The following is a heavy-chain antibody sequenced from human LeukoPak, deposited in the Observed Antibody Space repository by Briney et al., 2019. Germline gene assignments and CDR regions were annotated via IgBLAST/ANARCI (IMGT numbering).Heavy chain of an antibody. J-gene: IGHJ4*02. CDR3: ARVQWELLYPDY. CDR1: GFTFSSYA. CDR2: ISYDESYR. Sequence: GGSLRLSCAASGFTFSSYAMHWVRQAPGKGLEWVALISYDESYRYHADSVKGRFTISRDNSKNTLYLQMNSLRADDTAVYYCARVQWELLYPDYWGQGTLVTVSS. D-gene: IGHD1-26*01. V-gene: IGHV3-30-3*01.